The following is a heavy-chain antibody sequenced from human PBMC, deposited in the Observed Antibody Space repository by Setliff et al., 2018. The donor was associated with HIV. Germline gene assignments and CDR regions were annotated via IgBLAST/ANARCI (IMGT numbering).Heavy chain of an antibody. V-gene: IGHV3-15*01. CDR3: TTHQTHSSPGEWFQH. CDR1: GFTISNVW. J-gene: IGHJ1*01. CDR2: IKIKTDGGTI. Sequence: GGSLRLSCAASGFTISNVWMTWVRQAPGKGLEWVGRIKIKTDGGTIDYAAPVKGRFTISRDDSKNTLYLQMNSLKTEDTAVYYCTTHQTHSSPGEWFQHWGQDTLVTVSS. D-gene: IGHD3-22*01.